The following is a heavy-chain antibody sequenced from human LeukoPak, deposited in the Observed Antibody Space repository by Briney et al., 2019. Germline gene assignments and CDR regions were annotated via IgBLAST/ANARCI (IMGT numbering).Heavy chain of an antibody. Sequence: GGSLRLSCATSGFTFSSYGMHWVRQAPGKGLEGVAFIRNDGSTKYFADSVKGRFTISRDNSKNTLYLQMNSLRAEDTAVYYCAKTHSSSWGIFDYWGQGTLVTVSS. CDR2: IRNDGSTK. CDR1: GFTFSSYG. CDR3: AKTHSSSWGIFDY. V-gene: IGHV3-30*02. J-gene: IGHJ4*02. D-gene: IGHD6-13*01.